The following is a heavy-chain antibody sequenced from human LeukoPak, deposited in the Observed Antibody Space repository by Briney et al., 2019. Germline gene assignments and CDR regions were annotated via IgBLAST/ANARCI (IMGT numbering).Heavy chain of an antibody. Sequence: GGSLRLSCAASGFTFSSYAMHWVRQAPGKGLEWVALISYDGTNKYYADSVKGRSTISRDNSKNTLYLQMNSLRAEDTAVYYCARGPSGYHNTGGQGTLVTVSS. CDR3: ARGPSGYHNT. CDR2: ISYDGTNK. J-gene: IGHJ4*02. V-gene: IGHV3-30*14. D-gene: IGHD5-12*01. CDR1: GFTFSSYA.